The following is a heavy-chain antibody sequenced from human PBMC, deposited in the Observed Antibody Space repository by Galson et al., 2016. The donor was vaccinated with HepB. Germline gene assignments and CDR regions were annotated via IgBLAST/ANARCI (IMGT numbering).Heavy chain of an antibody. CDR2: ISGSGLTT. V-gene: IGHV3-11*01. D-gene: IGHD3-3*01. J-gene: IGHJ2*01. CDR1: GFTFGNYY. CDR3: ARSGVVESDWYFDL. Sequence: SLRLSCAASGFTFGNYYISWIRQAPGKGLEWLSYISGSGLTTYYADSVKGRFTTSRDNGRQSLFLKMDSLRDGDTAIYYCARSGVVESDWYFDLWGRGTLVTVSS.